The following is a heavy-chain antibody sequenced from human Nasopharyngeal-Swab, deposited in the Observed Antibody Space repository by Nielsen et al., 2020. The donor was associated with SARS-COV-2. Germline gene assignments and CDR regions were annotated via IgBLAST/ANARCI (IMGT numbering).Heavy chain of an antibody. CDR2: VSSSSSTI. CDR1: GFTFSSYS. CDR3: ARDRSSWYGNLGKFDAFDI. V-gene: IGHV3-48*02. Sequence: GESLKISCAASGFTFSSYSMNWVRQAPGKGLEWVSYVSSSSSTIYYADSVKGRFTISRDNAKNSLYLQMNSLRDEDTAVYYCARDRSSWYGNLGKFDAFDIWGQGTMVTVSS. J-gene: IGHJ3*02. D-gene: IGHD6-13*01.